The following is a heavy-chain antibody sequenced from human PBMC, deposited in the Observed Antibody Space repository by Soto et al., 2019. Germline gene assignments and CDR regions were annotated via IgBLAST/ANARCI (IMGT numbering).Heavy chain of an antibody. CDR3: ADGYSTGLDGFDI. J-gene: IGHJ3*02. D-gene: IGHD6-19*01. CDR1: GYNFANYW. V-gene: IGHV5-51*01. CDR2: IFPGDSDT. Sequence: PGESLKISCKGSGYNFANYWIGWVRQMPGKGLEWMGMIFPGDSDTKNSPSLQGQITMSVDKSKSSAYLQWRSLKASDTAMYYCADGYSTGLDGFDIWGQGTMVTVSS.